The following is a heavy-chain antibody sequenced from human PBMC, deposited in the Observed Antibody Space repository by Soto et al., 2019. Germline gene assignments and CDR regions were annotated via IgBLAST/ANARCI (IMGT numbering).Heavy chain of an antibody. CDR3: ARDRCSSTSCYFDY. J-gene: IGHJ4*02. V-gene: IGHV3-11*06. CDR2: ISSSSSYT. CDR1: GFTFSDYY. D-gene: IGHD2-2*01. Sequence: QVQLVESGGGLVKPGGSLRLSCAASGFTFSDYYMSWIRQAPGKGLEWVSYISSSSSYTNYADSVKGRFTISRDNAKNSLYLQMNSLRAEDTAVYYCARDRCSSTSCYFDYWGQGTLVTVSS.